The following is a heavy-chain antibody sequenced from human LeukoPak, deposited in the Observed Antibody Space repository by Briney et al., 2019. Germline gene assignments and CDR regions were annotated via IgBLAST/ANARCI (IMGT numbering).Heavy chain of an antibody. D-gene: IGHD5-18*01. Sequence: GGSLRLSCAASGFTFSNYAMCWVRQAPGKGLEWVSAISDSGGSTEHADSVKGRFTTSRDNSKNTLYLQMNSLRADDSAVYYCARRLMDTAMVNYWGQGTLVTVSP. CDR2: ISDSGGST. CDR1: GFTFSNYA. V-gene: IGHV3-23*01. J-gene: IGHJ4*02. CDR3: ARRLMDTAMVNY.